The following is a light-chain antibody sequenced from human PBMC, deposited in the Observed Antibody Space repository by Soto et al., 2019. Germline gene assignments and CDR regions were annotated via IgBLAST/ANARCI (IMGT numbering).Light chain of an antibody. V-gene: IGKV1-39*01. Sequence: DIQMTQSPSSLSASVVDRVTITCRASQSISSYLNWYQQKPGKAPKLLIYASSSLQSGVPSRFSGSGSGTDFTLTIISLQPEDFATYYCQRSYSTPTFGPGTKVDIK. CDR1: QSISSY. CDR3: QRSYSTPT. J-gene: IGKJ3*01. CDR2: ASS.